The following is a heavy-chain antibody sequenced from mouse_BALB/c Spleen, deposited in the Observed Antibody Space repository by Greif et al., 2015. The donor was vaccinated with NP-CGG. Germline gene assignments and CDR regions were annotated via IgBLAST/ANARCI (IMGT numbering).Heavy chain of an antibody. CDR3: ARGNYVFDY. Sequence: EVKLMESGGGLAKLGGSLKLSCAASGFTFSSYYMSWVRQTPEKRLELVAAINSNGGSTYYPDTVKGRFTISRDNAKNTLYLQMSSLKSEDTALYYCARGNYVFDYWGQGTTLTVSS. CDR2: INSNGGST. V-gene: IGHV5-6-2*01. CDR1: GFTFSSYY. D-gene: IGHD2-1*01. J-gene: IGHJ2*01.